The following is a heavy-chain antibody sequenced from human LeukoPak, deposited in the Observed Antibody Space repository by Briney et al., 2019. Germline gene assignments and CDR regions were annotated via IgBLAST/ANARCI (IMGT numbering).Heavy chain of an antibody. CDR2: TGSTGVST. J-gene: IGHJ4*02. V-gene: IGHV3-23*01. CDR3: AKDPGVVPAHYFDY. D-gene: IGHD2-2*01. CDR1: ELTFSSYA. Sequence: QTGGSLRLSCAASELTFSSYAMNWVRQAPGKGLEWVSGTGSTGVSTFYADSVKGRFTVSRDNSKNTRSLQMNSLRAEDTAVYYCAKDPGVVPAHYFDYWGQGTLVTVSS.